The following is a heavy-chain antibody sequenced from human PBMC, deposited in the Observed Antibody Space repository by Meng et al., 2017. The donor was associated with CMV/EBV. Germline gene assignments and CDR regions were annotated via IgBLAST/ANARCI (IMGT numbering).Heavy chain of an antibody. CDR2: ISAYNGNT. CDR3: ARGSHGISTEWGC. Sequence: ASVKVSCKASGYTFTSYGISWVRQAPGQGLEWMGWISAYNGNTNYAQKFQGRVTMTRDTSTSTVYMELSSLRSEDTAVYYCARGSHGISTEWGCWGQGTLVTVSS. V-gene: IGHV1-18*01. CDR1: GYTFTSYG. D-gene: IGHD1-14*01. J-gene: IGHJ4*02.